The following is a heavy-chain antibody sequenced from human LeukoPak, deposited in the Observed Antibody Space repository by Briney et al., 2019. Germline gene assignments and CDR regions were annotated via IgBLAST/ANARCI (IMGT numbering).Heavy chain of an antibody. J-gene: IGHJ3*02. D-gene: IGHD3-22*01. Sequence: GGSLRLSCAASGFTFSSYSMNWVRQAPGKGLEWVSYSYSSSSSSSIYYADSVKGRFTISRDNAKNSLYLQMNSLRAEDTAVYYCARKGYYSQAFDMWGQGTMVTVS. CDR3: ARKGYYSQAFDM. CDR1: GFTFSSYS. V-gene: IGHV3-48*01. CDR2: SSSSSSSI.